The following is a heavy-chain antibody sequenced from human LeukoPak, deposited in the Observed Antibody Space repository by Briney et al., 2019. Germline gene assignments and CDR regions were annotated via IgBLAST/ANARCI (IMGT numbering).Heavy chain of an antibody. CDR2: ISSSSSTI. CDR3: ARETGVAPTYYDILTGYYTLFYFDY. J-gene: IGHJ4*02. CDR1: GFTFSSYS. D-gene: IGHD3-9*01. V-gene: IGHV3-48*01. Sequence: PGGSLRLSCAASGFTFSSYSMNWVRQAPGKGLEWVSYISSSSSTIYYADSVKGRFTISGDNAKNSLYLQMNSLRAEDTAVYYCARETGVAPTYYDILTGYYTLFYFDYWGQGTLVTVSS.